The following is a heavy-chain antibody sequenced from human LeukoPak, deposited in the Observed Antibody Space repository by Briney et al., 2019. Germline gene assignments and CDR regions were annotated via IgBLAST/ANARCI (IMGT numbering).Heavy chain of an antibody. V-gene: IGHV3-21*01. J-gene: IGHJ4*02. CDR3: ASIPWVNPGLDY. CDR2: ISTTSSYI. D-gene: IGHD2-2*02. CDR1: GFTFSNHD. Sequence: GGSLRLSCAASGFTFSNHDMNWVRQAPGKGLEWVSSISTTSSYIYYADSVKGRITISRDNAKNTLYLQMNSLRAEDTAVYYCASIPWVNPGLDYWGQGTLVTVSS.